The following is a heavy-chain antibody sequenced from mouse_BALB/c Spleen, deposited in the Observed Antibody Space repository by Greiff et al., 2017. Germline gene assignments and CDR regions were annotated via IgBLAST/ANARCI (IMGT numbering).Heavy chain of an antibody. CDR2: ISDGGSYT. D-gene: IGHD1-1*01. CDR3: ARGDYDWYFDV. CDR1: GFTFSDYY. J-gene: IGHJ1*01. V-gene: IGHV5-4*02. Sequence: EVQGVESGGGLVKPGGSLKLSCAASGFTFSDYYMYWVRQTPEKRLEWVATISDGGSYTYYPDSVKGRFTISRDNAKNNLYLQMSSLKSEDTAMYYCARGDYDWYFDVWGAGTTVTVSS.